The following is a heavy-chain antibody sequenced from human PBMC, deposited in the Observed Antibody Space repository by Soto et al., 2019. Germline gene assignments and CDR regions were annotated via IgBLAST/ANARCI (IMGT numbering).Heavy chain of an antibody. Sequence: GGSLRLSCAATGFTFSVYAMTWVRQAPGKGLEWVSAVTANGGSTYSADSVKGRFTISRDNSKNTLFLQMNSLRAEDTAVYYCASLGVGDWANYYYYYGMDVWGQGTTVTVS. J-gene: IGHJ6*02. CDR3: ASLGVGDWANYYYYYGMDV. CDR2: VTANGGST. V-gene: IGHV3-23*01. D-gene: IGHD2-21*02. CDR1: GFTFSVYA.